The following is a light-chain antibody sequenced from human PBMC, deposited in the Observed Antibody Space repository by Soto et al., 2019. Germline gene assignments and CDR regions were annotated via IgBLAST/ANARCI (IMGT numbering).Light chain of an antibody. J-gene: IGKJ3*01. CDR3: QQYGSSPRFT. Sequence: EMVLTQSPGTLSLSPGERATLSCRASQSVSSSYLAWYQQKPGQAPRLLIYGASSRATGIPDRFSGSGSGTNFTRTISLLEPEDFAVYYCQQYGSSPRFTFGPGTKVDIK. V-gene: IGKV3-20*01. CDR2: GAS. CDR1: QSVSSSY.